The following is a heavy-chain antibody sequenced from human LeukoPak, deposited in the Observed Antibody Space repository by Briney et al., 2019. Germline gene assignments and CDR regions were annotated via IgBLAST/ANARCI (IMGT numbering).Heavy chain of an antibody. CDR1: GFTFSSYS. CDR3: ASPREYQLLYFGY. D-gene: IGHD2-2*01. Sequence: GGPLRLSCAASGFTFSSYSMNWVRQAPGKGLEWVSSISSSSSYIYYADSVKGRFTISRDNAKNSLYLQMSSLRAEDTAVYYCASPREYQLLYFGYWGQGTLVTVSS. J-gene: IGHJ4*02. V-gene: IGHV3-21*01. CDR2: ISSSSSYI.